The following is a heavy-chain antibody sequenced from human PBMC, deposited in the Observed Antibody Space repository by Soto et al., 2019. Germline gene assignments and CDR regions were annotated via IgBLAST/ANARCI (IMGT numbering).Heavy chain of an antibody. CDR2: IYYSGST. CDR3: ARGGWFGEFPNWFDP. J-gene: IGHJ5*02. V-gene: IGHV4-59*01. CDR1: GGSISSYY. Sequence: SETLSLTCTVSGGSISSYYWSWIRQPPGKGLEWIGYIYYSGSTNYNPSLKSRVTISVDTSKNQFSLKLSSVTAADTAVYYCARGGWFGEFPNWFDPWGQGTLVTVSS. D-gene: IGHD3-10*01.